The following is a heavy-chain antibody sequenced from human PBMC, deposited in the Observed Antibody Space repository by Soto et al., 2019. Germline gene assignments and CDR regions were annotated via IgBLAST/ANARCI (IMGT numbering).Heavy chain of an antibody. J-gene: IGHJ6*02. Sequence: GSLRLSCAASGFTFSSYAMSWVRQAPGKGLEWVSAISGSGGSTYYADSVKGRFTISRDNSKNTLYLQMNSLRAEDTAVYYCAKVIGDLVYCYYYGMDVWGQGTTVTVSS. CDR2: ISGSGGST. CDR3: AKVIGDLVYCYYYGMDV. CDR1: GFTFSSYA. D-gene: IGHD4-17*01. V-gene: IGHV3-23*01.